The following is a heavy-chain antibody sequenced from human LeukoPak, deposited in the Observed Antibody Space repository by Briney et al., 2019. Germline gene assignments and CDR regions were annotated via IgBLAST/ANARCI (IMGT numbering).Heavy chain of an antibody. CDR3: ARAGAVFWSGYYDLKFDY. V-gene: IGHV1-18*01. J-gene: IGHJ4*02. Sequence: ASVKVSCKASGYTFTSYGISWVRQAPGQGLEWMGWISAYNGNTNYAQKLQGRVTMTTDTSTSTAYMELRSLRSDDTAVYYCARAGAVFWSGYYDLKFDYWGQGTLVTVSS. CDR1: GYTFTSYG. D-gene: IGHD3-3*01. CDR2: ISAYNGNT.